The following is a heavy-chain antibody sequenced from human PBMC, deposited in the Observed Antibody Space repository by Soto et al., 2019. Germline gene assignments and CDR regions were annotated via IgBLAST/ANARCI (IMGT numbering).Heavy chain of an antibody. CDR1: GFTFSSYA. CDR3: VKDQGGYSGYVFDY. V-gene: IGHV3-64D*06. Sequence: GGSLRLSCSASGFTFSSYALHWVRQAPGKGLEYVSAISSNGGSTYYADSVKGRFTISRDNSKNTLYLQMSSLRAEDTAVYYCVKDQGGYSGYVFDYWGQGTLVTVSS. J-gene: IGHJ4*02. D-gene: IGHD5-12*01. CDR2: ISSNGGST.